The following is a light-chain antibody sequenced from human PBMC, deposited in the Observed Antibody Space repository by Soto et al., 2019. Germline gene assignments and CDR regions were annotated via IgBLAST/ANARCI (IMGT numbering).Light chain of an antibody. J-gene: IGKJ1*01. CDR1: QSFRGL. Sequence: EVVLTQSPVTLSLSPGERATLSCRASQSFRGLLAWYQQKPGQAPRLLIYDAYNRATGIPPRFSGSGSGTDFTLTISSLEPEDSAVYYCQQRLLWPQSFGQGTKVEI. CDR2: DAY. CDR3: QQRLLWPQS. V-gene: IGKV3-11*01.